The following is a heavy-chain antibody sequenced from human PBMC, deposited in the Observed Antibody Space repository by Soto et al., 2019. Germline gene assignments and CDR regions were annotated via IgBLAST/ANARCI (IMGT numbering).Heavy chain of an antibody. CDR3: ARQGSGGQRNWFAP. V-gene: IGHV4-39*01. CDR2: IYYTGNT. D-gene: IGHD6-19*01. J-gene: IGHJ5*02. Sequence: SETLSLTCTVSGGPISSSNHFWGWIRQPPGKGLEWIGTIYYTGNTYYNSSLKSRVTMSVDTSRNQFSLKLSSVTAADTAVYYCARQGSGGQRNWFAPWGPGIPVPVSS. CDR1: GGPISSSNHF.